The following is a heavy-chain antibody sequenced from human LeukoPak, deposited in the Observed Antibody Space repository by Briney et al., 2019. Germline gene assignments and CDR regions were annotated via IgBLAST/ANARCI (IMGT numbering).Heavy chain of an antibody. CDR3: ARDNRLLWFGERGDYGMDV. D-gene: IGHD3-10*01. J-gene: IGHJ6*02. V-gene: IGHV4-39*07. Sequence: PSETLSLTCTVSGGSISSSSYYWGWIRQPPGKGLEWIGSIYCSGSTYYNPSLKSRVTISVDTSKNQFSLKLSSVTAADTAVYYCARDNRLLWFGERGDYGMDVWGQGTTVTVSS. CDR1: GGSISSSSYY. CDR2: IYCSGST.